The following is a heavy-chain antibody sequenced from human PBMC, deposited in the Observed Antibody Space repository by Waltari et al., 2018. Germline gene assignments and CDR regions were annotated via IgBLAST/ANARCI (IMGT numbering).Heavy chain of an antibody. CDR3: ARDAGGVDFDY. Sequence: QVQRVESGGGVVQPGRSLRLSCAASGFTFSSYGMHWVRQAPGKGLEWVAVIWYDGSNKYYADSVKGRFTISRDNSKNTLYLQMNSLRAEDTAVYYCARDAGGVDFDYWGQGTLVTVSS. CDR1: GFTFSSYG. J-gene: IGHJ4*02. D-gene: IGHD2-8*02. CDR2: IWYDGSNK. V-gene: IGHV3-33*01.